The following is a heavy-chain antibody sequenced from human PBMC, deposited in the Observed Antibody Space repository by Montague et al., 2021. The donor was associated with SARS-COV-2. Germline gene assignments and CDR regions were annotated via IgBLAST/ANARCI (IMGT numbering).Heavy chain of an antibody. Sequence: CAISGDSVSSSSATWNWVRQSPSRGLEWLGRTYYRSKWYNDYAVSVRGRVTINPDTSKNQFSLQLNSVTPEDTAIYYCTSGRKGNYNVMDVWGQGTTVTVSS. CDR3: TSGRKGNYNVMDV. CDR1: GDSVSSSSAT. J-gene: IGHJ6*02. V-gene: IGHV6-1*01. CDR2: TYYRSKWYN. D-gene: IGHD1-1*01.